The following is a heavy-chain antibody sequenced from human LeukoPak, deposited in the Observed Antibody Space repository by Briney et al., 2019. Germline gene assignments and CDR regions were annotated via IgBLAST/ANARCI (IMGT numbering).Heavy chain of an antibody. Sequence: SETLSLTCTVSGGSISSYYWSWIRQPPGKGLEWIGYIYYSGSTNSNPSLKSRVTISVDTSKNQFSLKLSSVTAADTAVYYCARRDSSSWSGFDYWGQGTLVTVSS. V-gene: IGHV4-59*08. CDR2: IYYSGST. CDR3: ARRDSSSWSGFDY. CDR1: GGSISSYY. D-gene: IGHD6-13*01. J-gene: IGHJ4*02.